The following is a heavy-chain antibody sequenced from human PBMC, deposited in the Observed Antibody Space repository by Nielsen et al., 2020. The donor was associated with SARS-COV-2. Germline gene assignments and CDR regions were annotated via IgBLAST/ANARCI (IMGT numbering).Heavy chain of an antibody. Sequence: ASVKVSCKASGYTFTSYYMHWVRQAPGQGLEWMGIINPSGGSTSYAQKFQGRVTMTRDTSTSTVYMELSSLRSEDTAVYYCARDQVVGGVSSSWYYYWGQGALVTVSS. CDR2: INPSGGST. D-gene: IGHD6-13*01. J-gene: IGHJ4*02. CDR1: GYTFTSYY. CDR3: ARDQVVGGVSSSWYYY. V-gene: IGHV1-46*01.